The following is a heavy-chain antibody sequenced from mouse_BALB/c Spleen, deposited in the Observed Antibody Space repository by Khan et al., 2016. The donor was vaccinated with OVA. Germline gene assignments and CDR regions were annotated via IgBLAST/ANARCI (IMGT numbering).Heavy chain of an antibody. D-gene: IGHD1-1*01. J-gene: IGHJ2*01. CDR1: GYSFTGYF. CDR2: INPHIGET. CDR3: TRINRSDFDY. V-gene: IGHV1-20*01. Sequence: VQLKQSGPELVRPGASVKISCKASGYSFTGYFMNWVMQSHGKSLEWIGRINPHIGETFYNQRFKDKATLTVDESSSTAHLVLRRMTAEDSAVYYCTRINRSDFDYWGQGTTLTVSS.